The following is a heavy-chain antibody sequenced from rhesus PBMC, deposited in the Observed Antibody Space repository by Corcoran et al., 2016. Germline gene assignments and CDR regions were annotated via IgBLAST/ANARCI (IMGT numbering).Heavy chain of an antibody. CDR2: FSNFGGTT. Sequence: EVQLVESGGGLAKPGGSLGLSCAASGFSLSDSYMDWVRQAPGKGLEWVSRFSNFGGTTWYSESVKGRFTISRDNAKNTLFLQMNSLRGEDTAVYYCSRDFDYWGQGVLVTVTS. V-gene: IGHV3-178*01. CDR3: SRDFDY. CDR1: GFSLSDSY. J-gene: IGHJ4*01.